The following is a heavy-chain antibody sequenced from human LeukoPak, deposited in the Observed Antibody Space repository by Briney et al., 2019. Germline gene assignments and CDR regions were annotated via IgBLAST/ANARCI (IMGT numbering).Heavy chain of an antibody. CDR2: ISGRGDKT. CDR1: GFAFSGSA. D-gene: IGHD1-14*01. Sequence: GGSLRLSCAASGFAFSGSAMSWVRQAPGKGLERVSGISGRGDKTYYADSVKGRFTISRDNSKNTLRLQMNSLRDEDTAIYYCAKRVQNNAGPFHCWGQGTLASVSS. CDR3: AKRVQNNAGPFHC. J-gene: IGHJ4*02. V-gene: IGHV3-23*01.